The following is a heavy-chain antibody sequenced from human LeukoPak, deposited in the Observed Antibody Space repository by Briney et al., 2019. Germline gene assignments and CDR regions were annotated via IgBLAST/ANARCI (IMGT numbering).Heavy chain of an antibody. CDR3: ARHTLPGIAAAGTDY. J-gene: IGHJ4*02. V-gene: IGHV4-39*01. CDR2: IYYSGST. Sequence: SETLSLTCTVSGGSISSSSYYWGWIRQPPGKGLEGIGSIYYSGSTYYNPSLKSLVTISVDTSKHQFSLKLSSVTAADTAVYYCARHTLPGIAAAGTDYWGQGTLVIVSS. CDR1: GGSISSSSYY. D-gene: IGHD6-13*01.